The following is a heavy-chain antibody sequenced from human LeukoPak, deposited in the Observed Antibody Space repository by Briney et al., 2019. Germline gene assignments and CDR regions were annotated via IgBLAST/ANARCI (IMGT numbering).Heavy chain of an antibody. CDR3: ARERTYGDFFDY. CDR2: IYSGGST. J-gene: IGHJ4*02. D-gene: IGHD4-17*01. V-gene: IGHV3-66*01. Sequence: GGSLRLSCAASGSTVSSNYMSWVRQAPGKGLEWVSVIYSGGSTYYADSVKGRFTISRDNSKNTLYLQMSSLRAEDTAVYYCARERTYGDFFDYWGQGTLVTVSS. CDR1: GSTVSSNY.